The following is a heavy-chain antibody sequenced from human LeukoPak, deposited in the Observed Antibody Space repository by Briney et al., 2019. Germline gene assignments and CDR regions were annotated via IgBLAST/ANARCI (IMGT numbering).Heavy chain of an antibody. J-gene: IGHJ6*02. CDR2: IYHSGST. CDR1: GGSISSGGYS. V-gene: IGHV4-30-2*01. D-gene: IGHD4-11*01. CDR3: AREGYSRGYYGIDV. Sequence: TSETLSLTCAVSGGSISSGGYSWSWIRQPPGKGLEWIGYIYHSGSTYYNPSLKSRVTISVDRSKNQFSLKLSSVTAADTAVYYCAREGYSRGYYGIDVWGQGTTVTVSS.